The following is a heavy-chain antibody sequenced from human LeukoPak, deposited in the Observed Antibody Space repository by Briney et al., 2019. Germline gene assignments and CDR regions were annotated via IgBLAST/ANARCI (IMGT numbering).Heavy chain of an antibody. Sequence: GGSLRLSCAASGFTFSSYSMNWVRQAPGKGLEWVSAISGSGGSTYYADSVKGRFTISRDNSKNTLYLQMNSLRAEDTAVYYCAKVAHDILTGAADYWGQGTLVTVSS. CDR2: ISGSGGST. CDR1: GFTFSSYS. J-gene: IGHJ4*02. CDR3: AKVAHDILTGAADY. V-gene: IGHV3-23*01. D-gene: IGHD3-9*01.